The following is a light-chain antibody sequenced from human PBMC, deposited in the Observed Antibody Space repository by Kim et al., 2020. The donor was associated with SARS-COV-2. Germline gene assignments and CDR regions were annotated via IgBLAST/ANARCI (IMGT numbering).Light chain of an antibody. CDR3: QAWDSSTAV. CDR1: NLGDKY. V-gene: IGLV3-1*01. CDR2: QDT. J-gene: IGLJ2*01. Sequence: SYELTQPPSVSVSPGQTASITCSGGNLGDKYACWYQKKPGQSPVLVIYQDTKRPSGIPQRFSGSSSGNTATLTISGTQTMDEADYYCQAWDSSTAVFGGGTQLTVL.